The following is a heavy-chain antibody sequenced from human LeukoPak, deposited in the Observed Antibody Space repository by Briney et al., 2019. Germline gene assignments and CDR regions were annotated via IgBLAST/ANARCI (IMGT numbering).Heavy chain of an antibody. Sequence: ASVKVSCKASGYTFISYYMHWVRQAPGQGLEWMGWINPNSGGTNYAQKFQGRVTMTRDTSISTAFMELSRLTSDDTAIYYCARDPGYGDYTYYYYYYYMDVWGKGTTVTVSS. D-gene: IGHD4-17*01. J-gene: IGHJ6*03. CDR2: INPNSGGT. V-gene: IGHV1-2*02. CDR1: GYTFISYY. CDR3: ARDPGYGDYTYYYYYYYMDV.